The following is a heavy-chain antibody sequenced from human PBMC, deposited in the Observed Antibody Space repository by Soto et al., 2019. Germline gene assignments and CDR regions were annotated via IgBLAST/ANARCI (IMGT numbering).Heavy chain of an antibody. CDR2: IDPSDSYT. J-gene: IGHJ6*02. CDR1: GYSFTSYW. D-gene: IGHD1-1*01. V-gene: IGHV5-10-1*01. Sequence: GESLKISCKGSGYSFTSYWISWVRQIPGKGLEWMGRIDPSDSYTNYSPSFQGHVTISADKSISTAYLQWSSLKASDTAMYYCARLGLEPPIRKYYYYYCMDVWGQGPTVTVSS. CDR3: ARLGLEPPIRKYYYYYCMDV.